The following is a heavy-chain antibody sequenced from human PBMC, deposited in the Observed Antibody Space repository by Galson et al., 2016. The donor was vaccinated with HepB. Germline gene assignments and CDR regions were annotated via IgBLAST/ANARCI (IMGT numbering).Heavy chain of an antibody. V-gene: IGHV3-30*18. CDR1: GFTFGSYA. CDR2: ISDDGRKK. Sequence: SLRLSCAASGFTFGSYAMHWVRQAPGKGLEWVATISDDGRKKDYADSVKGRFTISRDNSKNTLYLEMNSLRAEDTAVYYCAKDTARYCSSTSCSYGMDVWGQGTTVTVSS. J-gene: IGHJ6*02. CDR3: AKDTARYCSSTSCSYGMDV. D-gene: IGHD2-2*01.